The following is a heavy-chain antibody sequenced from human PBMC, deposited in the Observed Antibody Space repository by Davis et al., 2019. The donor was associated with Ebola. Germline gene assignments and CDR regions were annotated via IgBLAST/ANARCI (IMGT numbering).Heavy chain of an antibody. CDR3: AREQQLGNWFDP. V-gene: IGHV4-59*01. J-gene: IGHJ5*02. CDR2: IYYSGST. D-gene: IGHD6-13*01. Sequence: MPSETLSLTCTVSGGSISGYYWSWIRQPPGKGLEWIGYIYYSGSTNYNPSLKSRVTISVDTSKNQFSLKLSSVTAADTAVYYCAREQQLGNWFDPWGQGTLVTVSS. CDR1: GGSISGYY.